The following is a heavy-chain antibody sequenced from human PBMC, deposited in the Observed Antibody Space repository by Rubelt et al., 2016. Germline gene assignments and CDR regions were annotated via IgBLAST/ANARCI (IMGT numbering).Heavy chain of an antibody. CDR2: ISYDGRVK. Sequence: QVQLVESGGGVVQPGRSLRLSCAASQFTFSSYGMQWVRQAPGKGLEWVAVISYDGRVKYYADSVKGRFTISRDNSKNTLDLQMNSLRPEDTAVYYCAKEGTAKTSRYFDRWGRGTPVTVSS. CDR1: QFTFSSYG. D-gene: IGHD2-21*02. V-gene: IGHV3-30*18. CDR3: AKEGTAKTSRYFDR. J-gene: IGHJ2*01.